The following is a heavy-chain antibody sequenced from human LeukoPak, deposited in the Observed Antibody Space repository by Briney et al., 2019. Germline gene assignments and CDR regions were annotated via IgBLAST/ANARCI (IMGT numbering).Heavy chain of an antibody. CDR2: IYPDDADT. V-gene: IGHV5-51*01. CDR1: GSTFSNYW. D-gene: IGHD3-22*01. J-gene: IGHJ4*02. Sequence: GESVKISCETSGSTFSNYWIGWVRQMPGKGLEWTGIIYPDDADTKYSPSFQGQFTISADKSISTAYLQWSSLKASDTAMYYCARSRDSSGYYYLIWGQGTLVTVSS. CDR3: ARSRDSSGYYYLI.